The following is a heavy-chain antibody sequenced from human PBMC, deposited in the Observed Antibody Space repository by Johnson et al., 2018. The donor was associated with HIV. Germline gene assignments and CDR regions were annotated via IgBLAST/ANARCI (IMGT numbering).Heavy chain of an antibody. CDR3: ARGNLGAFDI. CDR1: GFTFSSYA. CDR2: IKQDGSEK. J-gene: IGHJ3*02. Sequence: VQLVESGGGVVQPGRSLRLSCAASGFTFSSYAMHWVRQAPGTGLEWVANIKQDGSEKYYVASVKGRFTISRDNAKNSLDLQMNSLRAEDTALYFCARGNLGAFDIWGQGTMVTVSS. V-gene: IGHV3-7*03. D-gene: IGHD3-16*01.